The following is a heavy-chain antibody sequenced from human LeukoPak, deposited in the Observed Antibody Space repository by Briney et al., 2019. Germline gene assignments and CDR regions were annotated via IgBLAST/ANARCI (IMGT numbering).Heavy chain of an antibody. CDR2: INHSGST. V-gene: IGHV4-34*01. CDR1: GGSFSGYY. J-gene: IGHJ4*02. D-gene: IGHD2-15*01. Sequence: PSETLSLTRAVYGGSFSGYYWSWIRQPPGKGLEWIGEINHSGSTNYNPSLKSRVTISVDTSKNQFSLKLSSVTAADTAVYYCARGAGGLAGRWGQGTLVTVSS. CDR3: ARGAGGLAGR.